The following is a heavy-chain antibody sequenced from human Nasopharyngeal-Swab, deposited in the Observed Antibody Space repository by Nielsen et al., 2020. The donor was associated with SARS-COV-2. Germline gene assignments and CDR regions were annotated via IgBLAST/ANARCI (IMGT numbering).Heavy chain of an antibody. Sequence: SETLSLTCTVSGGSISSYYWSWIRQPPGKGLEWIGYIYYSGSTNYNPSLKSRVTISVDTSKNQFSLKLSSVTAADTAVYYCARESRGIVVVVAATYGYNWFDPWGQGTLVTVSS. CDR3: ARESRGIVVVVAATYGYNWFDP. D-gene: IGHD2-15*01. J-gene: IGHJ5*02. CDR2: IYYSGST. CDR1: GGSISSYY. V-gene: IGHV4-59*12.